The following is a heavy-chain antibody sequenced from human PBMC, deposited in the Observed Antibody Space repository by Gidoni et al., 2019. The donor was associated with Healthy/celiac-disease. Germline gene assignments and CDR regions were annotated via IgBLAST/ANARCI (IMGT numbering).Heavy chain of an antibody. CDR3: AREGIRLRKVVTPSWYFDL. V-gene: IGHV4-34*01. CDR2: INHSGST. CDR1: GGSFSGYY. J-gene: IGHJ2*01. D-gene: IGHD2-21*02. Sequence: QVQLQQWGAGLLKPSETLSLTCAVYGGSFSGYYWSWIRQPPGKGLEWIGEINHSGSTNYNPSLKSRVTISVDTSKNQFSLKLSSVTAADTAVYYCAREGIRLRKVVTPSWYFDLWGRGTLVTVSS.